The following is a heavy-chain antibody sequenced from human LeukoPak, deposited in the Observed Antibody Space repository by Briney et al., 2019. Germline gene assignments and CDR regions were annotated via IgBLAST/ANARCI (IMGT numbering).Heavy chain of an antibody. CDR1: GFTFSDYN. Sequence: GGSLRLSCAASGFTFSDYNMNWIRQAPGKGLEWISYISHSGRTIYDADSVKGRFTISRDNAKNSLYLQMNSLRAEDTAVYYCAKPRQYSGNIEAFDIWGQGTKVTVSS. CDR2: ISHSGRTI. D-gene: IGHD1/OR15-1a*01. J-gene: IGHJ3*02. CDR3: AKPRQYSGNIEAFDI. V-gene: IGHV3-11*01.